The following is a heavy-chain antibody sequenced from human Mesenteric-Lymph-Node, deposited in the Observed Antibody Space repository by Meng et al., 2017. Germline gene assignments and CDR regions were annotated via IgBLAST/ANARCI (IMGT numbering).Heavy chain of an antibody. J-gene: IGHJ3*02. CDR2: ISWDGGST. D-gene: IGHD5-24*01. CDR3: AKDIERWLQLLAFDI. CDR1: GFTFDDYA. V-gene: IGHV3-43*01. Sequence: GESLKISCAASGFTFDDYAMHWVRQAPGKGLEWVSLISWDGGSTYYADSVKGRFTISRDNSKNSLYLQMNSLRTEDTALYYCAKDIERWLQLLAFDIWGQGTMVTVSS.